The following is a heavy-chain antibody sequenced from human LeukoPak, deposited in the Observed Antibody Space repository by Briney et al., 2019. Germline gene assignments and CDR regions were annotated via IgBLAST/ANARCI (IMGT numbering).Heavy chain of an antibody. D-gene: IGHD6-19*01. CDR3: ARAVTRSAYSSGWPDFDY. V-gene: IGHV3-11*01. J-gene: IGHJ4*02. CDR2: ISTSGSST. Sequence: GGSLRLSCAASGFVFSEYYMSWIRQGPGKGLEWVSYISTSGSSTYYADSVKGRFTISRDNTKNSLYLQMNSLRAEDTAVYYCARAVTRSAYSSGWPDFDYWGQGTLVTVSS. CDR1: GFVFSEYY.